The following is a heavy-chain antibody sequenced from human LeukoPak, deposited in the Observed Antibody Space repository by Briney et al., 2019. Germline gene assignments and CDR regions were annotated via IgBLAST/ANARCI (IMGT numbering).Heavy chain of an antibody. CDR3: ARLTGYYWSVVTY. CDR1: GESFSGYY. CDR2: INHSGST. D-gene: IGHD3-9*01. J-gene: IGHJ4*02. Sequence: PSETLSLTCAVYGESFSGYYWSWIRQPPGKGLEWIGEINHSGSTNYNPSLKSRVTISVDTSKNQFSLKLSSVTAADTAVYYCARLTGYYWSVVTYWGQGTLVTVSS. V-gene: IGHV4-34*01.